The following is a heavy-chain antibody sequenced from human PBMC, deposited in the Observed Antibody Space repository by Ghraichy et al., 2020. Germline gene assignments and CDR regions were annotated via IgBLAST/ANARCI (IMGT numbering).Heavy chain of an antibody. D-gene: IGHD6-13*01. CDR3: ASRIAAAGTEYYYGMDV. V-gene: IGHV3-53*01. Sequence: GGSLRLSCAASGFTVSSNYMSWVRQAPGKGLEWVSVIYSGGSTYYADSVKGRFTISRDNSKNTLYLQMNSLRAEDTAVYYCASRIAAAGTEYYYGMDVWGQGTTVTVSS. CDR2: IYSGGST. J-gene: IGHJ6*02. CDR1: GFTVSSNY.